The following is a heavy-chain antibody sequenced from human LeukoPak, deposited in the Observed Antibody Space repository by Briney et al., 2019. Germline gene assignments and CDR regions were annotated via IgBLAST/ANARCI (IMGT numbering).Heavy chain of an antibody. J-gene: IGHJ4*02. CDR3: ARRTAATYHFDY. V-gene: IGHV3-23*01. CDR2: INPSGGTT. D-gene: IGHD6-25*01. Sequence: GGSLRLSCAASGFTFSNYVMTWVRQAPGKGLEWVSIINPSGGTTYYADSVKGRFTISRDNSKNTLYLQMNGLRAEDTAVYYCARRTAATYHFDYWGQGTLVTVSS. CDR1: GFTFSNYV.